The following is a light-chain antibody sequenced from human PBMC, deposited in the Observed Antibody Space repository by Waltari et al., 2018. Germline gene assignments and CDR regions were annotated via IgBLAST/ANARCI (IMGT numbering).Light chain of an antibody. CDR1: PSVSSN. J-gene: IGKJ1*01. Sequence: EIVMTQSPATLSVSPGERATLSCRASPSVSSNLAWYQQKPGQAPRLRIYGASTRATGIPARFSGSGSGTEFTLTISSLQSEDFAVYYCQQYNNWSPRTFGQGTKVEIK. CDR2: GAS. CDR3: QQYNNWSPRT. V-gene: IGKV3-15*01.